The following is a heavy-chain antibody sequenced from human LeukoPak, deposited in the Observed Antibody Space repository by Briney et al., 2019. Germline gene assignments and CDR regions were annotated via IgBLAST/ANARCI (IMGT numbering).Heavy chain of an antibody. CDR2: ISGDGGST. CDR1: GFTFDDYV. CDR3: ARDTYDILTGYYKWAFDI. V-gene: IGHV3-43*02. Sequence: GGSLRLSCAASGFTFDDYVMHWVRQAPGKGLEWVSLISGDGGSTYYVDSVKGRFTISRDNAKNSLYLQMNSLRAEDTAVYYCARDTYDILTGYYKWAFDIWGQGTMVTVSS. J-gene: IGHJ3*02. D-gene: IGHD3-9*01.